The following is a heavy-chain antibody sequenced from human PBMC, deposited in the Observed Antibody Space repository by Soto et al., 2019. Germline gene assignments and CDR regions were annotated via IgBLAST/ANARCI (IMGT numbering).Heavy chain of an antibody. J-gene: IGHJ2*01. V-gene: IGHV1-18*01. Sequence: QVRLMQSGAEVKKPGASVKVSCKASGYTFTSYGISWVRQAPGQGLEWMGWISAYNGNTNYAQKLQGRVTMTTETSTSTAYMELRSLRSDDTAVYYCARDKFADYANWYFDLWGRGTLVTVSS. CDR2: ISAYNGNT. CDR1: GYTFTSYG. D-gene: IGHD4-17*01. CDR3: ARDKFADYANWYFDL.